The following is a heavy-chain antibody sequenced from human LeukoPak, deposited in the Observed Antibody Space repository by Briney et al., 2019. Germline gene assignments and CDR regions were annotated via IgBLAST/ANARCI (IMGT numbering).Heavy chain of an antibody. Sequence: PSETLSLTCSVSGGSISSGGYYWGWIRQQPGEGLEWIGYIFYSGSTYYNPSLESRVAISLDTSKNQFSLKLDSVTAADTAVYYCARRDPVAGLFDYWGQGTLVTVSS. D-gene: IGHD6-19*01. CDR2: IFYSGST. CDR1: GGSISSGGYY. J-gene: IGHJ4*02. CDR3: ARRDPVAGLFDY. V-gene: IGHV4-31*03.